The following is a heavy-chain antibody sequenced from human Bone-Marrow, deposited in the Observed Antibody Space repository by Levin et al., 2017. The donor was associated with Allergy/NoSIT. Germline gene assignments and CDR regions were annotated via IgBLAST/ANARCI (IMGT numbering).Heavy chain of an antibody. D-gene: IGHD3-16*02. CDR3: ARGPKYSWGSYRYFDF. CDR1: EDSFRDYA. CDR2: TIPSFGTA. V-gene: IGHV1-69*13. J-gene: IGHJ4*02. Sequence: SVKVSCKSSEDSFRDYAIGWVRQAPGQGLEWMGGTIPSFGTAHSAQSFQGRLTIIADESTSTSYLELSGLTSADTALYYCARGPKYSWGSYRYFDFWGLGTLVTVTS.